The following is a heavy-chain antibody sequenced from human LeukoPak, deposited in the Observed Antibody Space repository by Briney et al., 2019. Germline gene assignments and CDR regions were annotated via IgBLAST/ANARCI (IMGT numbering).Heavy chain of an antibody. Sequence: GGTLRLSCAASGFTFSSYVMSWVRQAPGKGLEWVSAISGSGGSTYYADSVKGRFTISRDSSKNTLYLQMNSLRAEDTAVYYCAKERYSYGSDYWGQGTLVTVSS. D-gene: IGHD5-18*01. CDR3: AKERYSYGSDY. J-gene: IGHJ4*02. CDR2: ISGSGGST. CDR1: GFTFSSYV. V-gene: IGHV3-23*01.